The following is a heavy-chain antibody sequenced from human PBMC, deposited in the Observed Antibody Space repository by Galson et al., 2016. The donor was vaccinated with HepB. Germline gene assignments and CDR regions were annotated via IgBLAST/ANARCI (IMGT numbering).Heavy chain of an antibody. V-gene: IGHV4-4*02. Sequence: SETLSLTCAVSGSSIRSSNWWSWVRQPPGKGLEWIGEIYHSGSTNYNPSLKGRVAISVDKSKNQFSLKLNSVTAADTAVYYCARRKSTVTYYSYGMDVWGQGTTVTVSS. CDR1: GSSIRSSNW. D-gene: IGHD4-17*01. CDR2: IYHSGST. CDR3: ARRKSTVTYYSYGMDV. J-gene: IGHJ6*02.